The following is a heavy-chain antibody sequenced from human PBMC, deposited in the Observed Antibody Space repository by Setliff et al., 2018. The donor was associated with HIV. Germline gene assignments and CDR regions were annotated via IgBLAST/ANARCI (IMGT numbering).Heavy chain of an antibody. CDR3: TTIGLLAFNI. Sequence: GGSLRLSCAASGLPFNIGRLIWVRQAPGKGLEWVGRIKSKGSGGTTDYAAPVKDRFTISRDDSKNTLHLQMNSLKTEDTALYYCTTIGLLAFNIWGQGTMVTVSS. J-gene: IGHJ3*02. V-gene: IGHV3-15*01. CDR1: GLPFNIGR. CDR2: IKSKGSGGTT.